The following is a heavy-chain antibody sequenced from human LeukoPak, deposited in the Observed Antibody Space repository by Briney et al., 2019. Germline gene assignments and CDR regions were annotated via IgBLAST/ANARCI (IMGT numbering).Heavy chain of an antibody. D-gene: IGHD2-21*01. CDR1: GFTFSSYW. Sequence: GGSLRLSCAASGFTFSSYWMSWVRQAPGKGLEWVANIKQGGSEKYYVDSVKGRFTISRDNAKNSLYLQMNRLRPEDAAVYYCAKAPVTTCRGAYCYPFDYWGQGTLVTVSS. V-gene: IGHV3-7*03. J-gene: IGHJ4*02. CDR2: IKQGGSEK. CDR3: AKAPVTTCRGAYCYPFDY.